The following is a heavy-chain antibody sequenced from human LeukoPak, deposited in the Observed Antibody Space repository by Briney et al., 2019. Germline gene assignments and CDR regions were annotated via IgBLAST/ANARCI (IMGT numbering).Heavy chain of an antibody. D-gene: IGHD6-6*01. CDR2: IKQDGSEK. J-gene: IGHJ4*02. Sequence: AGGSLRLSCAASGFTFSSYWMSWVRQAPGKGLEWVANIKQDGSEKYYVDSVKGRFTISRDNAKNSLYLQMNSLRAEDTAVYYCARGQSSSSMRRYFDYWGQGTLVTVSS. CDR3: ARGQSSSSMRRYFDY. CDR1: GFTFSSYW. V-gene: IGHV3-7*01.